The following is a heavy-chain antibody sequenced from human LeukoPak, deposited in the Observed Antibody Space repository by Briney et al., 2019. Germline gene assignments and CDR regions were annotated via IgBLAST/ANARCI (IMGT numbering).Heavy chain of an antibody. CDR2: ISWNSNTI. J-gene: IGHJ6*03. CDR3: AKDAGGYYYYYMGV. V-gene: IGHV3-9*01. Sequence: GGSLRLSCAASGFIFDDYAMHWVREAPGKGLEWVSGISWNSNTIGYADSVKGRFTISRDNAKNSLYLQMNSLRAEDTALYYCAKDAGGYYYYYMGVWGKGTTVTISS. CDR1: GFIFDDYA. D-gene: IGHD1-26*01.